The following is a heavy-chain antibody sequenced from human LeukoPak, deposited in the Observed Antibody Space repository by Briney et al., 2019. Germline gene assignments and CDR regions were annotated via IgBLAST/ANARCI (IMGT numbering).Heavy chain of an antibody. D-gene: IGHD6-19*01. Sequence: ASVKVSCKDSGYTFTSYGISWVRQAPGQGLEWMGWISAYNGNTNYAQKLQGRVTMTTDTSKSTAYMELRSLRSDDTAVYYCARSGIAVARRWFDPWGQGTLVTVSS. J-gene: IGHJ5*02. CDR1: GYTFTSYG. CDR3: ARSGIAVARRWFDP. CDR2: ISAYNGNT. V-gene: IGHV1-18*01.